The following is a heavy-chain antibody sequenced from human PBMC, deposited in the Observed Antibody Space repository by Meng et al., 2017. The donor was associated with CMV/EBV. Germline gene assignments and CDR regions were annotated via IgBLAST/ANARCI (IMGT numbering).Heavy chain of an antibody. CDR2: IYYSGNT. CDR3: ARSEQLLVYLY. D-gene: IGHD6-13*01. V-gene: IGHV4-59*01. Sequence: SETLSLTCTVSGGSISNYYWSWIRQPPGKGLEWIGYIYYSGNTGYNPSLKSRVTISLDTSKNQFSLKLSSVTAADTAIYYCARSEQLLVYLYWGQGTLVTVSS. CDR1: GGSISNYY. J-gene: IGHJ4*02.